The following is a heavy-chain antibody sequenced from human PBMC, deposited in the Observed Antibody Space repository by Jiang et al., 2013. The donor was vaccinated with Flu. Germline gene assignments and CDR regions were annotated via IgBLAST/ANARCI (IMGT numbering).Heavy chain of an antibody. CDR3: GRDSHHYGSGSLED. CDR2: TNSNGNT. CDR1: GGSISSYY. J-gene: IGHJ4*02. D-gene: IGHD3-10*01. Sequence: GSGLVKPSETLSLTCTVSGGSISSYYWSWIRQPPGKGLDWIGYTNSNGNTNYNPSLKSRLTMSVDTSKNQFSLRLSSVTSADTAVYYCGRDSHHYGSGSLEDWGQGTLVTVSS. V-gene: IGHV4-59*01.